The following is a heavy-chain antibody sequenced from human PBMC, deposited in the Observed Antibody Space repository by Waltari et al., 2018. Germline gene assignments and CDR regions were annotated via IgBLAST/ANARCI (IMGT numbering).Heavy chain of an antibody. V-gene: IGHV1-69*06. Sequence: QVQLVQSGAEVKKPGSSVKLSCKVSGPKFNNYAISWVRQTPGRGLEWMGGIIPIFGTPYDAQKFQATATITAGRSATAAYLELSSVRSEDAAFYFCAGTVGDIMFHFANGGQGTLVTVSS. CDR1: GPKFNNYA. CDR2: IIPIFGTP. CDR3: AGTVGDIMFHFAN. J-gene: IGHJ4*02. D-gene: IGHD3-10*01.